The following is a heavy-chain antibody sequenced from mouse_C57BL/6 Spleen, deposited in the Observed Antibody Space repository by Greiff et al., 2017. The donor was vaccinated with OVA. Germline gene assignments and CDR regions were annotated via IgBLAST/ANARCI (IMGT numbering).Heavy chain of an antibody. V-gene: IGHV1-39*01. CDR2: INPNYGTT. CDR3: ARTFVTTVVAPVAY. CDR1: GYSFTDYN. J-gene: IGHJ3*01. D-gene: IGHD1-1*01. Sequence: VQLKQSGPELVKPGASVKISCKASGYSFTDYNMNWVKQSNGKSLEWIGVINPNYGTTSYNQKFKGKATLTVDQSSSTAYLQLNSLTSEDSAVYYRARTFVTTVVAPVAYWGQGTLVTVSA.